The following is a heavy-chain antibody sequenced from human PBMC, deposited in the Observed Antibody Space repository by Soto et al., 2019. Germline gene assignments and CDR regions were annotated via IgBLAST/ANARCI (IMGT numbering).Heavy chain of an antibody. Sequence: PGGSLRLSCAASGFTFSSYAMSWVRQAPGKGLEWVSAISGSGGSTYYADSVKGRFTISRDNSKNTLYLQMDSLRAEDTAVYYCAKEGYCTNGVCYFDYWGQGTLVTVSS. CDR2: ISGSGGST. D-gene: IGHD2-8*01. CDR3: AKEGYCTNGVCYFDY. V-gene: IGHV3-23*01. J-gene: IGHJ4*02. CDR1: GFTFSSYA.